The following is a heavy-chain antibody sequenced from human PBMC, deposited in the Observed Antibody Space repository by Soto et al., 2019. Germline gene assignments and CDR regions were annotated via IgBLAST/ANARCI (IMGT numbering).Heavy chain of an antibody. CDR1: GYTFTNYG. J-gene: IGHJ1*01. D-gene: IGHD6-13*01. Sequence: ASVKVSCKASGYTFTNYGISWVRQAPGQGPEWMGWISGYNGNTKFAPKLQGRVTMTTDSSTSTVYMELRNLRSDDTAISYCARGGSSWSAEYYQHWGLGTLVTVS. CDR3: ARGGSSWSAEYYQH. CDR2: ISGYNGNT. V-gene: IGHV1-18*01.